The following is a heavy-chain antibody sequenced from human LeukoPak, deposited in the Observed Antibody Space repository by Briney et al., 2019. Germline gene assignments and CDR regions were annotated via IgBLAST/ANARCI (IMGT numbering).Heavy chain of an antibody. D-gene: IGHD2-15*01. Sequence: GGSLKLSCAASGFTFSSYAMNWVRQAPRKGLDRVSAISSSSSYIYYADSVKGRFTISRDNAKNSLYLQMNSLRAEDTAVYYCARALDRRYCSGGSCYSGDYWGQGTLVTVSS. J-gene: IGHJ4*02. CDR3: ARALDRRYCSGGSCYSGDY. CDR2: ISSSSSYI. V-gene: IGHV3-21*01. CDR1: GFTFSSYA.